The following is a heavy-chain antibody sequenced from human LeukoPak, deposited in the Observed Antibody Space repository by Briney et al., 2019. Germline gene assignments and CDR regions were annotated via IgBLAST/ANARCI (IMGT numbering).Heavy chain of an antibody. CDR2: INHSGST. V-gene: IGHV4-34*01. J-gene: IGHJ4*02. Sequence: SETPSLTCTVSGGSFSGYYWSWIRQPPGKGLEWIGEINHSGSTNYDPSLKSRVTISVDTSKNQFSLKLSSVTAADTAVYYCARQTTSYYYDSSGYYDYWGQGTLVTVSS. CDR3: ARQTTSYYYDSSGYYDY. CDR1: GGSFSGYY. D-gene: IGHD3-22*01.